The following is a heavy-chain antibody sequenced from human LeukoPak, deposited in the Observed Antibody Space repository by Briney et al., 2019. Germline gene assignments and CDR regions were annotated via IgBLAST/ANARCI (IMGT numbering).Heavy chain of an antibody. J-gene: IGHJ4*02. CDR2: IYQSGST. Sequence: SETLSLTCAVSGYFISSGYYWGWIRQPPGKGLEWIGNIYQSGSTYYSPSLKSRVTISVDTSKNQFSLKLSSVTAADTAVYYCARMESSSWYYFDYWGQGTLVTVSS. CDR3: ARMESSSWYYFDY. V-gene: IGHV4-38-2*01. CDR1: GYFISSGYY. D-gene: IGHD6-13*01.